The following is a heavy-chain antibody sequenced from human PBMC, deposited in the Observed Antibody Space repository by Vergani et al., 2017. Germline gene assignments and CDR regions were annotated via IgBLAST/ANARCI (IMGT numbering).Heavy chain of an antibody. CDR1: GFSFRGHG. CDR3: AKDLSYSNAWPHFDS. D-gene: IGHD4-11*01. Sequence: QVHLVESGGGVVQPGRSLTLSCVASGFSFRGHGMHWVRQAPGKGLEWVAMISYDGDRRDYGDFAKGRCTISRDSSKTVYLQMNSLRVKDTAMYFCAKDLSYSNAWPHFDSRGQGTLVTVSS. V-gene: IGHV3-30*18. J-gene: IGHJ4*02. CDR2: ISYDGDRR.